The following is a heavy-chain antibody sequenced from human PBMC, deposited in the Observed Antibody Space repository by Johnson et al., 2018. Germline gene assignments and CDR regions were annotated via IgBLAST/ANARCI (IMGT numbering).Heavy chain of an antibody. V-gene: IGHV3-11*01. CDR1: GFSFSNYY. D-gene: IGHD5-24*01. Sequence: QVQLVESGGGLVKPGGSLRLSCAASGFSFSNYYMSWIRQAPGKGLEWVSYISSSGSTIYYADSVKGRFTISRDNAKNSLYLQMNSRRAEDTAVYYWARGRGGMATIDWYYYGMDVWGQGTTVTVSS. CDR3: ARGRGGMATIDWYYYGMDV. CDR2: ISSSGSTI. J-gene: IGHJ6*02.